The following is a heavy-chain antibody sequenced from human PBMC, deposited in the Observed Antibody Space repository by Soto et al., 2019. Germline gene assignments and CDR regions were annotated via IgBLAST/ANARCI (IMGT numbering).Heavy chain of an antibody. CDR3: ATAPVDKVMSDS. D-gene: IGHD3-3*01. J-gene: IGHJ5*02. Sequence: QVQLVQSGAEVKKPGASVKVSCKASGYTFTIYYIHWVRQAPGQGLEWMGIINPSVGRASYAQKFQDRVTMTSDTATSAVYIELISLTSEDTDVYYCATAPVDKVMSDSWGQGTLVTVSS. V-gene: IGHV1-46*01. CDR2: INPSVGRA. CDR1: GYTFTIYY.